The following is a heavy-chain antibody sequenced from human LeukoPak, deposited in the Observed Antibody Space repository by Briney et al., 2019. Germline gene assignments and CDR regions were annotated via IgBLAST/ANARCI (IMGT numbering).Heavy chain of an antibody. J-gene: IGHJ5*02. CDR3: AKDLLWFGELSGNWFDP. CDR2: IWYDGSNK. V-gene: IGHV3-33*06. D-gene: IGHD3-10*01. Sequence: GGSLRLSCAASGFTFSSYGMHWVRQAPGKGLEWVAVIWYDGSNKYYADSVKGRFTISRDNSKNTLYLQMSSLRAEDTAVYYCAKDLLWFGELSGNWFDPWGQGTLVTVSS. CDR1: GFTFSSYG.